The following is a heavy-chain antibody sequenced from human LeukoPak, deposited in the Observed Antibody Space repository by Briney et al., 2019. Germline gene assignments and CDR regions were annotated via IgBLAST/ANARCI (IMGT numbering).Heavy chain of an antibody. CDR1: GFTFSSYE. D-gene: IGHD6-6*01. V-gene: IGHV3-48*03. Sequence: PGGSLRLSCAASGFTFSSYEMNWVRQAPGKGLEWVSYISSSGSTIYYADSVRGRFTISRDNAKNSLYLQMNSLRAEDTAVYYCASAARDFDYWGQGTLVTVSS. J-gene: IGHJ4*02. CDR3: ASAARDFDY. CDR2: ISSSGSTI.